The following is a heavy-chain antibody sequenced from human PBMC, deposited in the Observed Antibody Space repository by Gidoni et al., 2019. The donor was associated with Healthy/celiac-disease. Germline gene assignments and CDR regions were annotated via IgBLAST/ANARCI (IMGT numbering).Heavy chain of an antibody. V-gene: IGHV3-33*01. CDR2: IWYDGSNK. J-gene: IGHJ4*02. D-gene: IGHD4-17*01. CDR3: ARDAPYGAKYYFDY. Sequence: QVQLVESGGGVVQPGRSLRLSCSASGFTVSSYGMHWVRQAPGKGLEWVAVIWYDGSNKYYAASVKGRFTISRDNSKNTLYLQMNSLRAEDTAVYYCARDAPYGAKYYFDYWGQGTLVTVSS. CDR1: GFTVSSYG.